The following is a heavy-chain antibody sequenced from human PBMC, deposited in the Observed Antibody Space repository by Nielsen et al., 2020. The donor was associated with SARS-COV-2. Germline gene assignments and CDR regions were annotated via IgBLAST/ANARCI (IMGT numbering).Heavy chain of an antibody. J-gene: IGHJ4*02. V-gene: IGHV4-59*08. Sequence: SETLSLTCTVSGGSISSYYWSWIRQPPGKGLEWIGYIYYSGGTNYNPSLKSRVTISVDTSKNQFSLKLSSVTAADTAVYYCARHWDRLRLGELSPPFDYWGQGTLVTVSS. CDR2: IYYSGGT. D-gene: IGHD3-16*02. CDR3: ARHWDRLRLGELSPPFDY. CDR1: GGSISSYY.